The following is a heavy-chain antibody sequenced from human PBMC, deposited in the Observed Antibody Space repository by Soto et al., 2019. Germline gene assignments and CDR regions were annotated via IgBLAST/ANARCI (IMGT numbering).Heavy chain of an antibody. V-gene: IGHV4-59*01. Sequence: SETLSLTCTVSGGSISSYYWSWIRQPPGKGLEWIGYIYYSGSTNYNPSLKSRVTISVDTSKNQFSLKLSSVTAADTAVYYCAREGSSFFDHWGQGTLVTVSS. CDR2: IYYSGST. D-gene: IGHD6-13*01. CDR1: GGSISSYY. CDR3: AREGSSFFDH. J-gene: IGHJ4*02.